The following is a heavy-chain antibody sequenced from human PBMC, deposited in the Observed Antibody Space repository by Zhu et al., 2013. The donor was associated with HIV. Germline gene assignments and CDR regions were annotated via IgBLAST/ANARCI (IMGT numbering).Heavy chain of an antibody. CDR3: ARRHDYGDYVGDY. D-gene: IGHD4-17*01. V-gene: IGHV1-18*01. J-gene: IGHJ4*02. CDR1: GYTFSNNG. CDR2: ITTYNGDT. Sequence: QVQVVQSGTEVKKPGASVKVSCKTSGYTFSNNGITWVRQAPGQGLEWMGWITTYNGDTKYRQKYQGRVTFTADTSTGTAYMEVRSLRSDDTAIYYCARRHDYGDYVGDYWGQGTLVIVSS.